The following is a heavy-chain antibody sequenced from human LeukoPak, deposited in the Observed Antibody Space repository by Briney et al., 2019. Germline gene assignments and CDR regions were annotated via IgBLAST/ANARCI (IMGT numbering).Heavy chain of an antibody. CDR2: ISGGTT. CDR1: GFTISTYG. V-gene: IGHV3-23*01. CDR3: AKNPGVTVTPYYYYMDV. D-gene: IGHD4-17*01. Sequence: GGSLRLSCAASGFTISTYGMSWVRQAPGKGLEWVSSISGGTTYYADSVKGRFTISRDNSKNTLYLRMSSLRAEDTAVYYCAKNPGVTVTPYYYYMDVWGKGTTVTVSS. J-gene: IGHJ6*03.